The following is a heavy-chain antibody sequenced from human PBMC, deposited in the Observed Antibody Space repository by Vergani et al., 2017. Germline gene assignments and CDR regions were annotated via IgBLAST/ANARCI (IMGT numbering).Heavy chain of an antibody. D-gene: IGHD6-13*01. CDR1: GGSISSSSYY. V-gene: IGHV4-39*01. CDR2: TYYSGST. Sequence: QLQLQEAGPGLVKPSETLSITCTVSGGSISSSSYYWGWIRQPPGKGLEWMGRTYYSGSTYYNPSVKSRVTISVDTSKNQFSLKLSSVTAADTAVYYCARGGPDIAAAEFDPWGQGTLVTVSS. CDR3: ARGGPDIAAAEFDP. J-gene: IGHJ5*02.